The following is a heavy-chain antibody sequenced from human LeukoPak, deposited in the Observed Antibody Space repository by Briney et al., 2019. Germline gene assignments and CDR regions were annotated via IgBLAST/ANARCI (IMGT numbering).Heavy chain of an antibody. CDR1: GFTFSDYY. Sequence: PGGSLRLSCAASGFTFSDYYMSWIRQAPGKGLEWVSYISSSGSTIYYADSVKGRFTISRDNAKNSLYLQMNSLRAEDTAVYYCARDLVVVSPLYYYYYGMDVWGQGTTVTVSS. V-gene: IGHV3-11*01. D-gene: IGHD2-21*01. J-gene: IGHJ6*02. CDR3: ARDLVVVSPLYYYYYGMDV. CDR2: ISSSGSTI.